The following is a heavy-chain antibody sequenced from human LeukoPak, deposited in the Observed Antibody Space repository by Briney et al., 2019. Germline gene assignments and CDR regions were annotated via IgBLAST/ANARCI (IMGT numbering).Heavy chain of an antibody. V-gene: IGHV3-74*01. J-gene: IGHJ3*01. Sequence: GGSLRLSCAASGFTFSGYWMHWVRQAPGMGLVWVSRITGDGISTSYADSVKGRFTISRDNAKNTLYLQMISLRAEDTAVYFCVRDRDYAFDFWGQGTMVTVSS. CDR3: VRDRDYAFDF. CDR2: ITGDGIST. CDR1: GFTFSGYW.